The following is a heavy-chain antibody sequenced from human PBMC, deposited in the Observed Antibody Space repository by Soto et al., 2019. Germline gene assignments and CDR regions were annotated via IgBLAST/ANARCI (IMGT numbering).Heavy chain of an antibody. Sequence: EVQLLESGGGLVQPGGSLRLSCAASGFTFSSYAMNWVRQAPGEGLEWVATITYTGGDKIYADSVKGRFTISRDNSKNTLFLQMISLGVEDTAIYYCAKASGESYRWSRVFDSWGQGTRVTVSS. CDR1: GFTFSSYA. CDR3: AKASGESYRWSRVFDS. J-gene: IGHJ4*02. CDR2: ITYTGGDK. D-gene: IGHD1-26*01. V-gene: IGHV3-23*01.